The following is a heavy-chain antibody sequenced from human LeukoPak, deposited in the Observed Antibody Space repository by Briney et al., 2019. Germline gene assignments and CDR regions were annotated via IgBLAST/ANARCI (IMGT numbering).Heavy chain of an antibody. J-gene: IGHJ6*03. CDR3: ARALRSYYYGSGSYYYYYMDV. Sequence: PSETLSLTCTVSGGSISSYYWSWIRQPPGKGLEWIGYIYYSGSTNYNPSLKSRVTISVDKSTDKFSLTLRSVTAADTAVYYCARALRSYYYGSGSYYYYYMDVWGKGTTVTVSS. CDR2: IYYSGST. D-gene: IGHD3-10*01. V-gene: IGHV4-59*01. CDR1: GGSISSYY.